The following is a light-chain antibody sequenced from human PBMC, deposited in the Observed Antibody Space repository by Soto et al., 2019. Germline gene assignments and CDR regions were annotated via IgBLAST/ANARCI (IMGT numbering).Light chain of an antibody. CDR2: GAS. CDR3: QLYGGSPPRCT. V-gene: IGKV3-20*01. J-gene: IGKJ3*01. Sequence: EVVLTQSPGTLSLSPGARATLSCRASQSVNGGHFAWYQQKGEQAPRLLFNGASTSATGVPERFSGSGFGTAYSLIINSLEPEDFALYYCQLYGGSPPRCTFGPGTTVEI. CDR1: QSVNGGH.